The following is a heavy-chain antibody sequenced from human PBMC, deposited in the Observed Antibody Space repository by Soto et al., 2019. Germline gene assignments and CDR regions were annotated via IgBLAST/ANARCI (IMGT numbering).Heavy chain of an antibody. D-gene: IGHD6-13*01. Sequence: GGSLRLSCAASGFTFDDYAMHWVRQVPGKGLEWVSGINWNSGSIGYGDSVKGRFAISRDNAKNSLHLQMNSLSAEDTAFYYCVKDESINWYSGHFRHWGQGTLVTVPQ. J-gene: IGHJ1*01. CDR1: GFTFDDYA. CDR2: INWNSGSI. CDR3: VKDESINWYSGHFRH. V-gene: IGHV3-9*01.